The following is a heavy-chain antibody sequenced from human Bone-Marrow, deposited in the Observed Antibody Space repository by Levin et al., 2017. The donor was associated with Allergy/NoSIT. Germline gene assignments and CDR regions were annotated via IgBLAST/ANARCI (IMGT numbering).Heavy chain of an antibody. V-gene: IGHV4-59*01. D-gene: IGHD3-10*01. CDR2: IYYTGST. CDR1: GGSFTNYY. Sequence: SETLSLTCTVSGGSFTNYYWSWVRQPPGKGLELIGYIYYTGSTTYNSSLKSRVTISLDTSKNQFSLRLSSVTAADTAVYYCARGTEGVPVYFDYWGQGTLVTVSS. J-gene: IGHJ4*02. CDR3: ARGTEGVPVYFDY.